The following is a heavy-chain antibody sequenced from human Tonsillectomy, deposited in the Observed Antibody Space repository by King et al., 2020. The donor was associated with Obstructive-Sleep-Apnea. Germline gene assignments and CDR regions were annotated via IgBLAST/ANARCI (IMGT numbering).Heavy chain of an antibody. Sequence: VQLVESGGGVVQPGKSLRLSCAASGFIFTNYGMHWVRQAPGKGLEWVAVIWYDGNRKYYAESVKGRFTIFRDNSKNTVYLQMNSLRGDDTAVYFCAKEGEGGAYSAPGDYWGQGTRVTVSS. CDR1: GFIFTNYG. D-gene: IGHD3-16*01. CDR3: AKEGEGGAYSAPGDY. CDR2: IWYDGNRK. J-gene: IGHJ4*02. V-gene: IGHV3-33*06.